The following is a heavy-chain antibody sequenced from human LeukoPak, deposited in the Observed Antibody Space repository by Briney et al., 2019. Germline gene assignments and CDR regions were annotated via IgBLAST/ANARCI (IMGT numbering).Heavy chain of an antibody. CDR3: ATFYDSSGYPFGY. D-gene: IGHD3-22*01. CDR1: GGSISSSSYY. J-gene: IGHJ4*02. CDR2: IYYSGST. Sequence: PSETLSLTCTVSGGSISSSSYYWGWIRQPPGKGLEWIGSIYYSGSTYYNPSLKSRVTISVDTSKNQFSLKLSSVTAADTAVYYCATFYDSSGYPFGYWGQGTLVTVSS. V-gene: IGHV4-39*07.